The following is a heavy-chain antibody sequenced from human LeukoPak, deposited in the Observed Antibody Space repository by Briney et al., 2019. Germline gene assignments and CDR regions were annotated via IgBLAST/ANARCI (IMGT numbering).Heavy chain of an antibody. CDR1: GFIFSEHY. CDR2: SRNKANSYTT. V-gene: IGHV3-72*01. CDR3: VRVSRNYDLDY. D-gene: IGHD3-16*01. Sequence: PGGSLRLSCAASGFIFSEHYMDWVRQAPGKGLEWVGRSRNKANSYTTEYAAAVKGRFIISRDESKNSLNLQMDSLRIEDTAVYYCVRVSRNYDLDYWGQGTLVTVSS. J-gene: IGHJ4*02.